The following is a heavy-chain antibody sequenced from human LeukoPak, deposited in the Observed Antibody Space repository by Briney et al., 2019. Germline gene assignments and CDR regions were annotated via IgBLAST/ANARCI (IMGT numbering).Heavy chain of an antibody. CDR3: AREGGDYGGNSQFWYFDL. CDR1: GGSISSSSYY. Sequence: SETLSLTCTVSGGSISSSSYYWGWIRQPPGQGLKWIASIYYSGSTYYNPSLKSRVTILVDTSKNQFSLKLSSVTAADTAVYYCAREGGDYGGNSQFWYFDLWGRGTLVTVSS. J-gene: IGHJ2*01. CDR2: IYYSGST. V-gene: IGHV4-39*07. D-gene: IGHD4-23*01.